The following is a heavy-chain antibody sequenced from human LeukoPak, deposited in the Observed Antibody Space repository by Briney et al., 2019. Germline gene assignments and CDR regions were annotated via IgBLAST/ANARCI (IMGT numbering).Heavy chain of an antibody. CDR3: AKALVSRVAAAGDY. Sequence: GGSLRLSCAASGFTFSSYAMSWVRQAPGKGLEWVSAISGSGGSTYYADSVKGRFTISRDNSKNTLYLQMNSLRAEDTAVYYCAKALVSRVAAAGDYWGQGTLVTVSS. V-gene: IGHV3-23*01. J-gene: IGHJ4*02. D-gene: IGHD6-13*01. CDR1: GFTFSSYA. CDR2: ISGSGGST.